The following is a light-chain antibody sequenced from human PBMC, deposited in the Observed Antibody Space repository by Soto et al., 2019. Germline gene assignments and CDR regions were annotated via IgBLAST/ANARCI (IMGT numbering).Light chain of an antibody. CDR3: AAWDGSLDVVL. Sequence: QSVLTQPPSASGTPGQRVTISCYGSSSNIGTNTVNWYQQFPGSAPQLLLYNTNQRPSGVPGRFSGSKSGTSASLAISGLQSEDEADYYCAAWDGSLDVVLFGGGTKLTVL. V-gene: IGLV1-44*01. J-gene: IGLJ2*01. CDR2: NTN. CDR1: SSNIGTNT.